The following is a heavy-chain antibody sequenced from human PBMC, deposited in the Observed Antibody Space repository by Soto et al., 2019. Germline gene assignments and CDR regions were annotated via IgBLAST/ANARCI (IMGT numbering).Heavy chain of an antibody. J-gene: IGHJ5*02. D-gene: IGHD2-2*01. CDR3: ARALPVAKGGFDP. CDR2: IYTAGGT. V-gene: IGHV3-53*02. Sequence: EVQLVATGGGLNQPGGSLRLSCAASGFTISNTYMTWVRQPPGKGLECVSVIYTAGGTNYADSVKGRFIISRDNSKNTLYLQMNSLRAEDTAVYYCARALPVAKGGFDPWGQGTLVTVSS. CDR1: GFTISNTY.